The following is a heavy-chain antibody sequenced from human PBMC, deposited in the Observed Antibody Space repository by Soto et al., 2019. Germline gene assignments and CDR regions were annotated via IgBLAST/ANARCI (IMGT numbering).Heavy chain of an antibody. CDR2: ISYDGHEI. J-gene: IGHJ4*02. CDR3: ARDYARGWCQF. Sequence: GGSLRLSCAASGLTFNMYAFHWVRQAPGKGLEWLSVISYDGHEIHYADSVKGRFTISRDNPTNTVYLQMNRLRPEDTAVYYCARDYARGWCQFWGQGTLVTVSS. V-gene: IGHV3-30-3*01. D-gene: IGHD2-8*02. CDR1: GLTFNMYA.